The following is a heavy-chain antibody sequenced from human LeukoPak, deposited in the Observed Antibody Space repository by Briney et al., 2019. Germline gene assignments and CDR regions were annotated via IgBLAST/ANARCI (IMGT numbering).Heavy chain of an antibody. D-gene: IGHD6-19*01. CDR1: GYTFTKYG. J-gene: IGHJ4*02. Sequence: ASVKVSCKASGYTFTKYGVSWVRRAPGQGLEWMAWISAYNGHTNYAQKFQDRVTLTTDTSTNTAYMELRSLTSDDTAHYFCARDDSQGAVAGTFDFWGQGTLVTVSS. CDR2: ISAYNGHT. V-gene: IGHV1-18*01. CDR3: ARDDSQGAVAGTFDF.